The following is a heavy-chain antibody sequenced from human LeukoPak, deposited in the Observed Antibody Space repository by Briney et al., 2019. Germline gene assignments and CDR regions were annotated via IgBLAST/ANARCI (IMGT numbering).Heavy chain of an antibody. CDR2: MNPNSGST. D-gene: IGHD3-3*01. CDR3: ARGLSSYDFWSGYYTGDWFDP. V-gene: IGHV1-8*01. CDR1: GYTFTSYD. J-gene: IGHJ5*02. Sequence: GASVKVSCKASGYTFTSYDINWVRQAPGQGLEWMGWMNPNSGSTGYAQKFQGRVTMTRNTSISTAYMELSSLRSEDTAVYYCARGLSSYDFWSGYYTGDWFDPWGQGTLVTVSS.